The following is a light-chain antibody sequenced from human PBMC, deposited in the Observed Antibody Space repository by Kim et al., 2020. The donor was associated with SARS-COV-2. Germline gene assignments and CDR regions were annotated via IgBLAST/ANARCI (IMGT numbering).Light chain of an antibody. J-gene: IGKJ2*01. V-gene: IGKV3-20*01. CDR3: QQYGGSPLYT. CDR1: KNIYTTA. CDR2: GTS. Sequence: PGETATLSCRAMKNIYTTAVAWYQQKPGQAPRLLIYGTSNRATGVPDRFSGSGSGTDFTLTVNRLEPEDFAVYYCQQYGGSPLYTFGQGTKLQI.